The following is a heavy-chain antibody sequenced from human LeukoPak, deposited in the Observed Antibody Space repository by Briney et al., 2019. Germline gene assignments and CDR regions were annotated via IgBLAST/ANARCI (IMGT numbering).Heavy chain of an antibody. CDR3: ARDGTYTDYDPDFDI. V-gene: IGHV3-7*04. J-gene: IGHJ4*02. D-gene: IGHD5-12*01. CDR2: IKQDGSEK. Sequence: GRSLRLSCAASGFTFNRFWMSWVRQAPGKGLGWVANIKQDGSEKYYVDSVKGRFTISRDNAKNSLYLQMNSLRAEDTAVFYCARDGTYTDYDPDFDIWGQGTLVTVSS. CDR1: GFTFNRFW.